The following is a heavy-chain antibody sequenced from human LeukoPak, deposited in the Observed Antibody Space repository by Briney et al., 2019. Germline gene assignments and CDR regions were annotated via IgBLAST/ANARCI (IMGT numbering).Heavy chain of an antibody. J-gene: IGHJ4*02. CDR2: IKRDESEQ. D-gene: IGHD2-15*01. Sequence: GGSLRLSCAASGFTFSNYWMSWVRQAPGKGLEWVADIKRDESEQHYVDSVKGRFTVSRDNAKHSLYLQMNSLRAEDTAVYYCPLNMVGAQIFDFWGQGTLVTVSS. CDR1: GFTFSNYW. CDR3: PLNMVGAQIFDF. V-gene: IGHV3-7*01.